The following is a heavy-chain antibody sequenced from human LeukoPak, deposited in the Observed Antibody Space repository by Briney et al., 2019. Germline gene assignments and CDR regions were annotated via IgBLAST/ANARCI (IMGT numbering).Heavy chain of an antibody. CDR2: ISSSGST. CDR1: GDSISSGDYY. J-gene: IGHJ4*02. CDR3: ARVGRGDYFDY. Sequence: SETLSPTCTVSGDSISSGDYYWSWIRQPAGKGLEWIGRISSSGSTNYNPSLKSRVTISVDTSKNQFSLKLSSVTAADTAVYYCARVGRGDYFDYWGQGTLVTVSS. D-gene: IGHD3/OR15-3a*01. V-gene: IGHV4-61*02.